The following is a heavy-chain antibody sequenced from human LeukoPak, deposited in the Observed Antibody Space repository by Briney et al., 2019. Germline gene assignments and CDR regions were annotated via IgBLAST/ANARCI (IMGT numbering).Heavy chain of an antibody. D-gene: IGHD2-21*02. CDR2: INHSGST. V-gene: IGHV4-34*01. Sequence: SETLSLTCAVYGGSFSGYYWSWIRQPPGKGLEWIGEINHSGSTNYNPSLKSRVTISVDTSKNQFSLKLSSVTAADTAVYYCARGRVVTGKRGTNWFDPWGQGTLVTVSS. CDR3: ARGRVVTGKRGTNWFDP. J-gene: IGHJ5*02. CDR1: GGSFSGYY.